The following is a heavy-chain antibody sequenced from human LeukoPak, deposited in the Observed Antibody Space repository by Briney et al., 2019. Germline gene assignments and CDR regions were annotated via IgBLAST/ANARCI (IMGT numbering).Heavy chain of an antibody. V-gene: IGHV3-30*02. CDR2: IRYDGSKK. CDR3: AKLLLETGGVGEEFDY. CDR1: GFTFSSYG. D-gene: IGHD2-8*02. Sequence: QAGGSLRLSCAASGFTFSSYGMYWVRQVPGKGLEWVAFIRYDGSKKYYVDSVKGRFTIYRDNAKNTLYLQMNSLRSEDTAVYYCAKLLLETGGVGEEFDYWGQGTLVTVSS. J-gene: IGHJ4*02.